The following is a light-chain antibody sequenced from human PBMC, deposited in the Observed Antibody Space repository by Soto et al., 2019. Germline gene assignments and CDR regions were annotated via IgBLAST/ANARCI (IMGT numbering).Light chain of an antibody. CDR2: DVS. V-gene: IGLV2-11*01. J-gene: IGLJ7*01. Sequence: QSALTQPRSVSGSPGQSVTISCTGTSSDVGGYNYVSWYQQHPGKAPKLMIYDVSKRPSGVPDRFSGSKSGNTASLTISGLQAEDEADYYCCSYAGSSAVFGGGTQLTFL. CDR1: SSDVGGYNY. CDR3: CSYAGSSAV.